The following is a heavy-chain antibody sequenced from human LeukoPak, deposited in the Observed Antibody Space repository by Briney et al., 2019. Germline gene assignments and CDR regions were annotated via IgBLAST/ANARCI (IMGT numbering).Heavy chain of an antibody. CDR3: ASSPRDLNNWVDP. CDR1: GGTFSSYA. CDR2: IIPIFGTA. V-gene: IGHV1-69*05. J-gene: IGHJ5*02. Sequence: GASVKVSCKASGGTFSSYAISWVRQAPGQGLEWMGGIIPIFGTANYAQKFQGRVTITTDESTSTAYMELSSLRSEDTAVYYCASSPRDLNNWVDPWGQGTLVTVSS.